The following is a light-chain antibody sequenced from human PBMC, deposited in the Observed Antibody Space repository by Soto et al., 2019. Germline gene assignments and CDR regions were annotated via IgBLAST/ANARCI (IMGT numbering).Light chain of an antibody. CDR3: QQYNSYFFT. CDR2: RAS. CDR1: ESINGW. V-gene: IGKV1-5*03. Sequence: DIQMTQSPSTLSASVGDRVNITCRASESINGWLAWYQQKPGKATKLLISRASDLQTWVPTRFSGSGSGTKFTLTISSLQIDDFATYYCQQYNSYFFTFGPGTKVDVK. J-gene: IGKJ3*01.